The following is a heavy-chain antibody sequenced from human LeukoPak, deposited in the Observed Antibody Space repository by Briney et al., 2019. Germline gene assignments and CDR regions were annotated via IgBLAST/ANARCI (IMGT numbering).Heavy chain of an antibody. D-gene: IGHD3-10*01. V-gene: IGHV3-23*01. J-gene: IGHJ4*02. CDR2: ISGSGGST. CDR3: AKDPTLLWFGELCYFDY. CDR1: GFTFRSYA. Sequence: GGSLRLSCAASGFTFRSYAMSWVRQAPGKGLEWVSAISGSGGSTYYADSVKGRFTISRDNSKNTLYLQMNSLRAEDTAVYYCAKDPTLLWFGELCYFDYWGQGTLVTVSS.